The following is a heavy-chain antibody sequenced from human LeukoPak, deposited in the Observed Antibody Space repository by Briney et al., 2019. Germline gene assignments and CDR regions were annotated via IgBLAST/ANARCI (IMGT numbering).Heavy chain of an antibody. V-gene: IGHV1-69*06. J-gene: IGHJ3*02. CDR2: IIPIFGTA. D-gene: IGHD6-13*01. Sequence: SVKASCKASGGTFSSYAISWVRQAPGQGLEWMGGIIPIFGTANYAQKFQGRVTITADKSTSTAYMELSSLRSEDTAVYYCARWAPEQQLVLGAFDIWGQGTMVTVSS. CDR1: GGTFSSYA. CDR3: ARWAPEQQLVLGAFDI.